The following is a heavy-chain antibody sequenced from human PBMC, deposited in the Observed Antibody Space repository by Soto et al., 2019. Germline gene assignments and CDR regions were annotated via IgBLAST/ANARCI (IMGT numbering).Heavy chain of an antibody. Sequence: SVQVSCKASGGTFSSYAISWVRQAPGQGLEWMGGIIPIFGTANYAQKFQGRVTITADESTSTAYMELSSLRSEDTAVYYCARASYDILTGYRSDYYYGMDVWGQGTTVTVSS. J-gene: IGHJ6*02. CDR2: IIPIFGTA. D-gene: IGHD3-9*01. CDR3: ARASYDILTGYRSDYYYGMDV. CDR1: GGTFSSYA. V-gene: IGHV1-69*13.